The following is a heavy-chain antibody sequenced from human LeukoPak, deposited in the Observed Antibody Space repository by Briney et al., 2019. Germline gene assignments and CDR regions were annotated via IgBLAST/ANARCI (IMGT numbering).Heavy chain of an antibody. CDR1: VYTFSIYS. J-gene: IGHJ4*02. V-gene: IGHV3-21*04. CDR2: ISSSSSNI. CDR3: ARRHDYFDY. D-gene: IGHD3-3*01. Sequence: VGSLRLSCAASVYTFSIYSLNWVPPGPRKRLEWVSSISSSSSNIYYADSVKGRFTLSRDNAKNSLYLQMTSLRVEDTAIYYCARRHDYFDYWGQGTLVTVSS.